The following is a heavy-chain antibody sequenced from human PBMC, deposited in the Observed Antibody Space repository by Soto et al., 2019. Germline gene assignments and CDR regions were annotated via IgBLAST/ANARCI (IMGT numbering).Heavy chain of an antibody. D-gene: IGHD2-2*02. J-gene: IGHJ4*02. Sequence: QVQLVQSGAEVKKPGSSVKVSCKASGGTFSSYAISWVRQAPGQGLEWVGGIIPIFGTANYAQKFQGRVTITADKSTSTAYMELSSLRSEDTAVYYCAIPDLYCSSTSCYTWHYWGQGTLVTVSS. V-gene: IGHV1-69*06. CDR2: IIPIFGTA. CDR1: GGTFSSYA. CDR3: AIPDLYCSSTSCYTWHY.